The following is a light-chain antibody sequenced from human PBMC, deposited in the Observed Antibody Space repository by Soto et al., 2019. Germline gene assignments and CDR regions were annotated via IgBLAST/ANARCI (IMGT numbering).Light chain of an antibody. Sequence: EIVLTQSPGTLSLSPGERATLSCRASQTVSSTYLAWHQQKPGQAPRLLIYGTSNRAAGIPDRFSGSGSGTDFTLTISRLEPEDFAVYFCQQFETSPWTFGQGTKVEIQ. J-gene: IGKJ1*01. CDR2: GTS. CDR3: QQFETSPWT. V-gene: IGKV3-20*01. CDR1: QTVSSTY.